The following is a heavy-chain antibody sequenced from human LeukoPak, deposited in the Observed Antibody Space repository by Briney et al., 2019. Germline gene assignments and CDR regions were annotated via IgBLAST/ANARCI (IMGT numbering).Heavy chain of an antibody. D-gene: IGHD6-13*01. CDR3: ARVRRNSSSRYRGGGYYFDY. CDR1: GGSFSGYY. J-gene: IGHJ4*02. Sequence: PSETLSLTCAVYGGSFSGYYWSWIRQHPGKGLEWIGEINHSGSTNYNPSLKSRVTISVDTSKNQFSLKLSSVTAADTAVYYCARVRRNSSSRYRGGGYYFDYWGQGTLVTVSS. CDR2: INHSGST. V-gene: IGHV4-34*01.